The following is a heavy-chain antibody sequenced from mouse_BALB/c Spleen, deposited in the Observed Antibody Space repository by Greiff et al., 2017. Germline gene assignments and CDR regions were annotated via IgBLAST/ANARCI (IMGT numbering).Heavy chain of an antibody. D-gene: IGHD1-1*01. CDR1: GFTFSSFG. Sequence: EVKLMESGGGLVQPGGSRKLSCAASGFTFSSFGMHWVRQAPEKGLEWVAYISSGSSTIYYADTVKGRFTISRDNPKNTLFLQMTSLRSEDTAMYYCASPHYYGSSAFAYWGQGTLVTVSA. J-gene: IGHJ3*01. V-gene: IGHV5-17*02. CDR3: ASPHYYGSSAFAY. CDR2: ISSGSSTI.